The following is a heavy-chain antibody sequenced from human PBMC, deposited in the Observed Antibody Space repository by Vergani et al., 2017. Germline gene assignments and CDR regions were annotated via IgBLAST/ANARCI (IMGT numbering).Heavy chain of an antibody. Sequence: QVTLKESGPALVKPTQTLTLTCTFSGFSLSTNGMRVSWIRQPPGKALEWLARIDWDDDNFYTTSLKTRLTISKDTSKNQVVLTMTNMDPVDTATYYCARTPNGGWFDPWGQGALVTVSS. J-gene: IGHJ5*02. CDR3: ARTPNGGWFDP. D-gene: IGHD3-16*01. CDR2: IDWDDDN. V-gene: IGHV2-70*04. CDR1: GFSLSTNGMR.